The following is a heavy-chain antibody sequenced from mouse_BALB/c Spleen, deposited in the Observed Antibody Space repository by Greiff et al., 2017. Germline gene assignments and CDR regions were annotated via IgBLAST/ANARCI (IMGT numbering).Heavy chain of an antibody. CDR3: DAGFRGAMDY. CDR1: GFNIKDYY. J-gene: IGHJ4*01. V-gene: IGHV14-4*02. CDR2: IDPENGDT. Sequence: VQLQQSGAELVRPGASVKLSCTASGFNIKDYYMHWVKQRPEQGLEWIGWIDPENGDTEYAPKFQGKATMTADTSSNTAYLQLSSLTSEDTAVYYCDAGFRGAMDYWGQGTSVTVSS.